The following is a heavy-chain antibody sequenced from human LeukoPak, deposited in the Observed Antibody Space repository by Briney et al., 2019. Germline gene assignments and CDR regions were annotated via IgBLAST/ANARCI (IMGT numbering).Heavy chain of an antibody. J-gene: IGHJ4*02. CDR2: ISSDGRTT. V-gene: IGHV3-74*01. Sequence: PGGSLRLSCAASGFTFSTYWMHWVRQAPGKGLVWVARISSDGRTTSYADSVKGRFTISRDNAKNSLYLQMNSLRAEDTAVYYCARDPDYGGNSFVFDYWGQGTLVTVSS. D-gene: IGHD4-23*01. CDR1: GFTFSTYW. CDR3: ARDPDYGGNSFVFDY.